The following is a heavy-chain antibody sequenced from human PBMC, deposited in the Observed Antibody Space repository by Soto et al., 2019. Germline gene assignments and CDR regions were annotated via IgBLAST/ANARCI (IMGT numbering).Heavy chain of an antibody. CDR2: IYYSGST. V-gene: IGHV4-39*01. D-gene: IGHD2-2*01. CDR1: GGSISSSSYY. Sequence: SETLSLTCTVSGGSISSSSYYWGWIRQPPGKGLEWIGSIYYSGSTYYNPSLKSRVTISVDTSKNQFSLKLSSVTAADTAVYYCARRVVVPAVYYYYYMDVWGKGTTVTVSS. CDR3: ARRVVVPAVYYYYYMDV. J-gene: IGHJ6*03.